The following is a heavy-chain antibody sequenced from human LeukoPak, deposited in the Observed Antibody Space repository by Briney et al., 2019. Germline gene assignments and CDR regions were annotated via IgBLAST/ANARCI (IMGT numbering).Heavy chain of an antibody. J-gene: IGHJ2*01. V-gene: IGHV4-4*07. CDR3: ARFRVDTYWYFDL. CDR2: IHSGGTT. CDR1: GGSMNNDY. Sequence: SETLSLTCTVSGGSMNNDYFTWIRQPAGKGLEWIGRIHSGGTTNYNPSLMSRVTLSVDTSKNQISLRLTSVTAADTAVYYCARFRVDTYWYFDLWGRGTLVTVSS. D-gene: IGHD5-18*01.